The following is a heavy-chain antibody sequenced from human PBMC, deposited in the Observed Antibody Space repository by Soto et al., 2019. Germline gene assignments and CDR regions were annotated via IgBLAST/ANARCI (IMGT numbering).Heavy chain of an antibody. CDR1: GFTFSSYA. D-gene: IGHD3-16*01. CDR2: ISSNGGST. J-gene: IGHJ6*02. V-gene: IGHV3-64*01. CDR3: ARDVFDTYGMDV. Sequence: EVQLVESGGGLVQPGGSLRLSCAASGFTFSSYAMHWVRQAPGKGLEYVSAISSNGGSTYYANSVKDRFTISRDNSKNTLYLQMGSLRAEDMAVYYCARDVFDTYGMDVWGQGTTVTVSS.